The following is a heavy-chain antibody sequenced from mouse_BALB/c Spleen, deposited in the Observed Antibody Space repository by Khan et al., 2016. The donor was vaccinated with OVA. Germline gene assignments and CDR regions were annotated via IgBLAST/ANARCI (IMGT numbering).Heavy chain of an antibody. Sequence: VQLQESGPGLVAPSQSLSITCTVSGFSLTDYAVSWIRQPPGKGLEWLGVIWVSGSKYYNSVLKPRLSIRKDNFKSHVFLLMISLQADDTSMYSWARYPPCYSMDYWGQGTSVTVSS. J-gene: IGHJ4*01. V-gene: IGHV2-6-5*01. CDR1: GFSLTDYA. CDR3: ARYPPCYSMDY. CDR2: IWVSGSK.